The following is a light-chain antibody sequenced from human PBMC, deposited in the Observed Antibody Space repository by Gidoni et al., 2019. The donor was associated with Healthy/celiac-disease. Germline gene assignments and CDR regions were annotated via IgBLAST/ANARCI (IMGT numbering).Light chain of an antibody. CDR2: AAS. Sequence: DIQLTQSPSFMSASVGDRVTITCRASQGISTLLAWYQQQPGRDPTILMHAASTLERGVPSRLSSSGFGTEFTLTTNSLQPEDVAIYYCQQVNSYLSFGHGTRLEIK. J-gene: IGKJ5*01. V-gene: IGKV1-9*01. CDR1: QGISTL. CDR3: QQVNSYLS.